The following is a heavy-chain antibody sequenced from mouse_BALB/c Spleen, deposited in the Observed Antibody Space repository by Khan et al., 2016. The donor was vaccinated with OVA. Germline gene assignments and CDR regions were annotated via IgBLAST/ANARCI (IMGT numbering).Heavy chain of an antibody. J-gene: IGHJ1*01. CDR1: GFNIKDTY. D-gene: IGHD2-13*01. CDR3: AHPSCDPRFVEV. CDR2: IAPANGDT. V-gene: IGHV14-3*02. Sequence: VQLKESGAELVKPGASVRLSCTASGFNIKDTYIHWVKQRPEQGLEWIGRIAPANGDTKYDPKFQDKATITSDTSSNTSYLQLRSLTSEDTAVYYCAHPSCDPRFVEVWGAGTTVTVSS.